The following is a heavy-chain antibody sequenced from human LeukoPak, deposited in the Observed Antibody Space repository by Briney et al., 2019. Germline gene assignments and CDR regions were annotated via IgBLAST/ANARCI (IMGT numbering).Heavy chain of an antibody. CDR3: ASFLGYSYGWDY. D-gene: IGHD5-18*01. V-gene: IGHV1-2*02. CDR2: INPNSGGT. Sequence: ASVKVSCKASGYTFTGYYMHWVRQAPGQGLEWMGWINPNSGGTNYAQKFQGSVTMTRDTSISTAYMELSRLRSDDTAVYYCASFLGYSYGWDYWSQGTLVTVSS. CDR1: GYTFTGYY. J-gene: IGHJ4*02.